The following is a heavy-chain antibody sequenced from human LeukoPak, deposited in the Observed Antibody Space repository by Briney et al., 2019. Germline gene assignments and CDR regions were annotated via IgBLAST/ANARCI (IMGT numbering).Heavy chain of an antibody. CDR2: ISYIGST. V-gene: IGHV4-59*01. CDR3: AGSYHYYMDV. CDR1: GGSISNYY. J-gene: IGHJ6*03. Sequence: PSETLSLTCTVSGGSISNYYWSWIRQPPGTGLEWIGYISYIGSTKYTPSLKRRVTISEDTSKKQFSLKLSSVTSADTAVYYCAGSYHYYMDVWGKGATVTVSS.